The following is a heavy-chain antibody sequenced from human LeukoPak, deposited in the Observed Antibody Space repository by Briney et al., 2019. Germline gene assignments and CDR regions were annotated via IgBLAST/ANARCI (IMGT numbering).Heavy chain of an antibody. J-gene: IGHJ4*02. CDR2: INPSGGST. Sequence: GASVKVSCKASGYTFTSYYMHWVRQAPGQGLERMGIINPSGGSTSYAQKFQGRVTMTRDMSTSTVYMELSSLRSEDTAVYYCARDYYDSSGYYYTDYWGQGTLVTVSS. CDR1: GYTFTSYY. CDR3: ARDYYDSSGYYYTDY. D-gene: IGHD3-22*01. V-gene: IGHV1-46*01.